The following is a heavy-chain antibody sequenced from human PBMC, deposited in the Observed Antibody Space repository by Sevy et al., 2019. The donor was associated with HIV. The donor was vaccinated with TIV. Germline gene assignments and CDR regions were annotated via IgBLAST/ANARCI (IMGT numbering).Heavy chain of an antibody. CDR3: ARVRLRYCSGGSCPRRYYYYGMDV. J-gene: IGHJ6*02. CDR2: TYYRSKWYN. D-gene: IGHD2-15*01. Sequence: SQTLSLTCAISGDSVSSNSAAWNWIRQSPSRGLEWLGRTYYRSKWYNDYAVSVKSRITINPDTSKNQFSLQLNSMTPEDTAVYYCARVRLRYCSGGSCPRRYYYYGMDVWGQGTTVTVSS. CDR1: GDSVSSNSAA. V-gene: IGHV6-1*01.